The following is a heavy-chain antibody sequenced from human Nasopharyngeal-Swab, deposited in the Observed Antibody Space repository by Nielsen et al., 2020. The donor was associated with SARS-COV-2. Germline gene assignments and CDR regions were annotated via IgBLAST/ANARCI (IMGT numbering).Heavy chain of an antibody. D-gene: IGHD6-13*01. V-gene: IGHV3-21*01. CDR2: ISSTSTYI. Sequence: GSLRLSCAASEFSISSYSMNWVRQTPGKGLEWVSSISSTSTYIYYADSVKGRFTVARDNAKNALFLQMDSLRDEDTAVYYCARDASSSWYRLGNWYFDLWGRGTLVTVSS. CDR1: EFSISSYS. CDR3: ARDASSSWYRLGNWYFDL. J-gene: IGHJ2*01.